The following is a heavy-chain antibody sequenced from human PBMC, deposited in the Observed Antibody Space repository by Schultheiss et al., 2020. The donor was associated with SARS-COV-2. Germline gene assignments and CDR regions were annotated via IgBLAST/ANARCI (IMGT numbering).Heavy chain of an antibody. Sequence: ASVKVSCKVSGYTLTELSMHWVRQAPGKGLEWMGGFDPEDGETIYAQKFQGRVTMTEDTSTDTAYMELSSLRSEDTAVYYCASYGPLLDYYYYGMDVWGQGTTVTVSS. V-gene: IGHV1-24*01. CDR3: ASYGPLLDYYYYGMDV. CDR1: GYTLTELS. CDR2: FDPEDGET. D-gene: IGHD5-18*01. J-gene: IGHJ6*02.